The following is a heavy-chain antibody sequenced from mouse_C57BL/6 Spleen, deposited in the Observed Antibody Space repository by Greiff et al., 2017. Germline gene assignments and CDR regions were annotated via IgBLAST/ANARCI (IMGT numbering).Heavy chain of an antibody. CDR1: GFNIKDDY. V-gene: IGHV14-4*01. Sequence: EVMLVESGAELVRPGASVKLSCTASGFNIKDDYMHWVQQRPEQGLELIGWIDPENGDTEYASKFQGKATITADTSSNTSYLQLSSLTTEDTAVYYCTTGKFIISYWGQGTTLTVSS. CDR3: TTGKFIISY. CDR2: IDPENGDT. J-gene: IGHJ2*01. D-gene: IGHD1-1*01.